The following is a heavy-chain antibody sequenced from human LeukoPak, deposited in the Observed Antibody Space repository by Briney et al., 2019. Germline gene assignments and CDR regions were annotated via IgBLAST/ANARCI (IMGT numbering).Heavy chain of an antibody. CDR3: ARVTGIAAAGPFDY. V-gene: IGHV1-69*02. Sequence: VASVKVSCKASGGTFSSYTISWVRQAPGQGPEWMGRIIPILGIANYAQKFQGRVTITADKSTSTAYMELSSLRSEDTAVYYCARVTGIAAAGPFDYWGQGTLVTVSS. CDR2: IIPILGIA. J-gene: IGHJ4*02. CDR1: GGTFSSYT. D-gene: IGHD6-13*01.